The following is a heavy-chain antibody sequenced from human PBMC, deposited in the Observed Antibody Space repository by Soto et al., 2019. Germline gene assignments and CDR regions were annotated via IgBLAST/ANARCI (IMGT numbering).Heavy chain of an antibody. D-gene: IGHD2-21*01. CDR3: AKAPDVITA. J-gene: IGHJ5*02. V-gene: IGHV3-30*18. Sequence: PGGSLRLSCAASGFTFSSYGMHWVRQAPGKGLEWVAVISYDGSNKYYADSVKGRFTISRDNSKNTLYLQMNSLRAEDTAVYYCAKAPDVITAWGQGTLVTVSS. CDR1: GFTFSSYG. CDR2: ISYDGSNK.